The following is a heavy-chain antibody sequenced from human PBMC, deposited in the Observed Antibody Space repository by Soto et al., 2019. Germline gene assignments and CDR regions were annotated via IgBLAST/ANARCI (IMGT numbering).Heavy chain of an antibody. CDR2: IYHGST. V-gene: IGHV4-30-2*01. CDR3: ARAGGLGAVAVDY. Sequence: PSETLSLTCTVSGGSISSGGYSWSWIRQPPGKGLEWIGYIYHGSTYYNPSLKSRVTISVDRSKNQFSLKLSSVTAADTAVYYCARAGGLGAVAVDYWGQGTLVTVLL. CDR1: GGSISSGGYS. J-gene: IGHJ4*02. D-gene: IGHD6-19*01.